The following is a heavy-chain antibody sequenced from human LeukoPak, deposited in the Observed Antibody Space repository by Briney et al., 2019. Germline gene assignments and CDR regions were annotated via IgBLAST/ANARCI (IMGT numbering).Heavy chain of an antibody. Sequence: SETLSLTCTVSGGSISTYYWSWIRQPPGKGLEWIGYIYYSGSTNYNPSLKSRVTISTDTFKNQFSLKLSSVTAADTAVYYCARAPPIAVAGGSPYYYYGMDVWGQGTTVTVSS. CDR2: IYYSGST. V-gene: IGHV4-59*08. D-gene: IGHD6-19*01. J-gene: IGHJ6*02. CDR1: GGSISTYY. CDR3: ARAPPIAVAGGSPYYYYGMDV.